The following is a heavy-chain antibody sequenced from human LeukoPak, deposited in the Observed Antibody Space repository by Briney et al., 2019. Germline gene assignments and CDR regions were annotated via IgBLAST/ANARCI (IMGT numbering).Heavy chain of an antibody. Sequence: PSGTLSLTCAVSGGSISSSNWWSWVRQPPGKGLEWIGEIYHSGSTNYNPSLKSRVTISVDTSKNQFSLKLSSVTAADTAVYYCAGGVVVVAATPYYFDYWGQGTLVTVSS. V-gene: IGHV4-4*02. D-gene: IGHD2-15*01. CDR3: AGGVVVVAATPYYFDY. CDR1: GGSISSSNW. CDR2: IYHSGST. J-gene: IGHJ4*02.